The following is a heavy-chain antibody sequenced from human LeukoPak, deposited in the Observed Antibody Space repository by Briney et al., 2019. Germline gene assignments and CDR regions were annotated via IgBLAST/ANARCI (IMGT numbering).Heavy chain of an antibody. CDR2: ISSNGGST. V-gene: IGHV3-64*01. CDR1: GFTFSSYA. J-gene: IGHJ4*02. Sequence: GGSLRLSCAASGFTFSSYAMHWVGQAPGKGLQYVSAISSNGGSTYYASSVKGRFTISRDNSKNTLYLQVGSLRAEDMAVYYCARGFPSPDKRPCWGQGTLVTVSS. CDR3: ARGFPSPDKRPC. D-gene: IGHD3-10*01.